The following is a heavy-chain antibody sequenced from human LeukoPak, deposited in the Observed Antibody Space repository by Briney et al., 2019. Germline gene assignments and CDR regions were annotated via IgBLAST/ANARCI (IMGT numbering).Heavy chain of an antibody. V-gene: IGHV1-18*01. J-gene: IGHJ6*03. Sequence: ASVKVSCKASGYTFTSYGISWVRQAPGQGLEWMGWISAYNGNTNYAQKPQGRVTMTTDTSTSTAYMELRSLRSDDTAVYYCARDSGWGPDTAMVSYYMDVWGKGTTVTISS. CDR3: ARDSGWGPDTAMVSYYMDV. CDR2: ISAYNGNT. CDR1: GYTFTSYG. D-gene: IGHD5-18*01.